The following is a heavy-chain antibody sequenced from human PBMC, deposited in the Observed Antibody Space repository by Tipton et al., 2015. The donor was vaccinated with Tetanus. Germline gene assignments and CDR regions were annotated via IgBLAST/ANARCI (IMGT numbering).Heavy chain of an antibody. V-gene: IGHV3-30-3*01. CDR3: ARGMAEASNCGGDCYSDY. J-gene: IGHJ4*02. Sequence: QLVQSGEGVVQPGRSLRLSCAASGFTFSGYAMHWVRQAPGKGLEWVAVISYDGSNKYYADSVKGRFTISRDNSKNTLYLQMNGLRAEDTAVYSCARGMAEASNCGGDCYSDYWGQGTLVTVSS. CDR2: ISYDGSNK. D-gene: IGHD2-21*02. CDR1: GFTFSGYA.